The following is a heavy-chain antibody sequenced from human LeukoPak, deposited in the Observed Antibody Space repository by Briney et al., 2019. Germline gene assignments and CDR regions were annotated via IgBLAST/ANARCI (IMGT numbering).Heavy chain of an antibody. D-gene: IGHD6-13*01. CDR3: ASRGQQQLAY. CDR1: GGSISSYY. V-gene: IGHV4-59*12. J-gene: IGHJ4*02. CDR2: IYYSGST. Sequence: PSETLSLTCTVSGGSISSYYWSWIRQPPGKGLEWIGYIYYSGSTNYNPFLKSRVTISVGTSKNQFSLKLSSVTAADTAVYYCASRGQQQLAYWGQGTLVTVSS.